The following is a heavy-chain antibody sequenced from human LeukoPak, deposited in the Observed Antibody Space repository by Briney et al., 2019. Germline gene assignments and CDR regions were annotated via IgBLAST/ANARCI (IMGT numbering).Heavy chain of an antibody. D-gene: IGHD4-17*01. J-gene: IGHJ4*02. CDR3: AKARLVTTHFDY. V-gene: IGHV3-23*01. Sequence: GGSLRFSCAASGFTFSSYVMSWVRQAPGKGLEWVSTITGSGGRTYYADSVKGPFTISRDNSKNTLYLQMNSLRAEDTAVYYCAKARLVTTHFDYWGQGTLVTVSS. CDR2: ITGSGGRT. CDR1: GFTFSSYV.